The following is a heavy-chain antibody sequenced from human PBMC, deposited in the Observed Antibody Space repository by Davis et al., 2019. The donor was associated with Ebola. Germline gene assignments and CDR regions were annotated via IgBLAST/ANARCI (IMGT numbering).Heavy chain of an antibody. CDR1: QFTFRSYG. Sequence: GESLKISCVTSQFTFRSYGMHCLRQAPGKGLEWVAVISHDGSETHYADSVKGRFIVSRENSKSSLYLQMNSLRPEDTAMYYCAGQGYCSSIMCNDAPSGDWGQGTLVTVSS. CDR2: ISHDGSET. J-gene: IGHJ4*02. D-gene: IGHD2-15*01. CDR3: AGQGYCSSIMCNDAPSGD. V-gene: IGHV3-30*03.